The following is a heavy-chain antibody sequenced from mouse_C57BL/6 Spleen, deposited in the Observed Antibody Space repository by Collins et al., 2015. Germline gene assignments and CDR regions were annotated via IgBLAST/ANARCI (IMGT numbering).Heavy chain of an antibody. J-gene: IGHJ3*01. CDR1: GYTFTSYW. Sequence: QVQLQQPGAEFVMPGASVKLSCKASGYTFTSYWMHWVKQRPGQGLEWIGEIDPSDSYTNYNQKFKGKSTLTVDKSSSTAYMQLSSLTSEDSAVYYCARSQFAYWGQGTLVTVSA. CDR3: ARSQFAY. V-gene: IGHV1-69*01. CDR2: IDPSDSYT.